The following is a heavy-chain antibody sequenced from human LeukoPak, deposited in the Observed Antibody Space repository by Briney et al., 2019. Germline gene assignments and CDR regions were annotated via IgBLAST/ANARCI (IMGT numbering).Heavy chain of an antibody. D-gene: IGHD2-15*01. Sequence: GGSLRLSCAASGFTFSSYAMSWVRQAPGKGLEWVSAISGSGGSTYYADSVKGRFTISRDNSKNTLYLQMNSLRAEDTAVYYCAKVEVVVVAATNDYWGQGTLVTVSS. CDR2: ISGSGGST. CDR3: AKVEVVVVAATNDY. J-gene: IGHJ4*02. CDR1: GFTFSSYA. V-gene: IGHV3-23*01.